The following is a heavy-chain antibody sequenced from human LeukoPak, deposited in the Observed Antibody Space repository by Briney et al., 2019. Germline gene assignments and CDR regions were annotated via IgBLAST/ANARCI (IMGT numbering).Heavy chain of an antibody. Sequence: GGSLRLSCAASGFTVSSNYMSWVRQAPGKGLEWVSVIYSGGSTYYADSVKGRFTISRDNSKNTLYLQMNSLRAEDTAVYYCAKGGKWTPSHYYYYYYMDVWGKGTTVTVSS. V-gene: IGHV3-53*01. D-gene: IGHD1-26*01. CDR2: IYSGGST. J-gene: IGHJ6*03. CDR3: AKGGKWTPSHYYYYYYMDV. CDR1: GFTVSSNY.